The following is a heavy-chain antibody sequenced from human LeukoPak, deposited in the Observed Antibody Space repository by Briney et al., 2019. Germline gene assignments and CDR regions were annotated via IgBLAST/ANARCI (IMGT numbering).Heavy chain of an antibody. CDR2: IYYSGTT. Sequence: NASETLSLTCIVSGDSINSYYWSWIRQPPGKGLEWIGYIYYSGTTNYHPSLKSRVTISADTSKNQLSLKLSSVTGADTAVYYCARASSSSREPPYYFDYWGQGTLVTVSS. CDR1: GDSINSYY. CDR3: ARASSSSREPPYYFDY. V-gene: IGHV4-59*01. D-gene: IGHD6-19*01. J-gene: IGHJ4*02.